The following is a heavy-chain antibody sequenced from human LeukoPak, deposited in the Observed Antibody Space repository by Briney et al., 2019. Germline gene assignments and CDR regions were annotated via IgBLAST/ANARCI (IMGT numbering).Heavy chain of an antibody. V-gene: IGHV4-34*01. CDR3: ARVGYYDSSGYYYYFDY. Sequence: PSETLSLTCAVYGGPFSGYYWSWIRQPPGKGLEWIGEINHSGSTNYNPSLKSRVTISVDTSKNQFSLKLSSVTAADTAVYYCARVGYYDSSGYYYYFDYWGQGTLVTVSS. CDR1: GGPFSGYY. J-gene: IGHJ4*02. D-gene: IGHD3-22*01. CDR2: INHSGST.